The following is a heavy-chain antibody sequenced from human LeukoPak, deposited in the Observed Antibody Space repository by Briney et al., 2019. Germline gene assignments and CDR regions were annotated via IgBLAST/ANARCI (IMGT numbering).Heavy chain of an antibody. D-gene: IGHD5-18*01. J-gene: IGHJ6*02. Sequence: SVKVSCKTSGGTFSSSAITWVRQAPGQGLEWMGRIIPVLNITTYAQKFQGSVTITADTSTSTVYMELSSLRSEETAIYYCARDQGLTAPPPYGLDVWGQGTTVIVSS. CDR2: IIPVLNIT. CDR1: GGTFSSSA. CDR3: ARDQGLTAPPPYGLDV. V-gene: IGHV1-69*04.